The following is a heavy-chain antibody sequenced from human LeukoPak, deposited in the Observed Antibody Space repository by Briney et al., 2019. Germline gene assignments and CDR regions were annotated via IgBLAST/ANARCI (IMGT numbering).Heavy chain of an antibody. J-gene: IGHJ4*02. CDR1: GGSISSGSDY. CDR2: IYYSGST. Sequence: PSETLSLTCTVSGGSISSGSDYWGWIRQPPGKGLEWIGSIYYSGSTYYNPSLKSRVTISVDTSKNQFSLKLSSVTAADTAVYYCARVLSQVDSPFDYWGQGTLDTVSS. V-gene: IGHV4-39*01. CDR3: ARVLSQVDSPFDY. D-gene: IGHD5-12*01.